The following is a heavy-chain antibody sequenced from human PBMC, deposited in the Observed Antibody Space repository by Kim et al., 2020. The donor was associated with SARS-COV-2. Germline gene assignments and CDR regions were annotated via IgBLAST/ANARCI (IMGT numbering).Heavy chain of an antibody. J-gene: IGHJ4*02. CDR2: INAGNGNT. D-gene: IGHD3-22*01. V-gene: IGHV1-3*01. CDR1: GYSFTDYA. Sequence: ASVKVSCKASGYSFTDYAVPWVRQAPGQRLEWMGWINAGNGNTKYSQNFQGRVTITRDTSASTAYMELSSLRSEDTAGYYCARARWTRHGSGYYYDYWGQGTLVTVSS. CDR3: ARARWTRHGSGYYYDY.